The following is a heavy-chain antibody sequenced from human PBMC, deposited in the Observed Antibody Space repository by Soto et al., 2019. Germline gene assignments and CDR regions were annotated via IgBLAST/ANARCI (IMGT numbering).Heavy chain of an antibody. CDR2: ISAYNGNT. CDR3: ARVHGAQLRYFDWLLDSDGFDT. V-gene: IGHV1-18*01. J-gene: IGHJ3*02. CDR1: GYTFTSYV. D-gene: IGHD3-9*01. Sequence: ASVKVSCKASGYTFTSYVISWVRQAPGQGLEWMGWISAYNGNTNYAQKLQGRVTMTTDTSTSTAYMELRSLRSDDTTVYYCARVHGAQLRYFDWLLDSDGFDTSGQETMVTV.